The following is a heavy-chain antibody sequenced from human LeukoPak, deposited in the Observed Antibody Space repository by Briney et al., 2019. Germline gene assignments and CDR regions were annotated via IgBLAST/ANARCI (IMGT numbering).Heavy chain of an antibody. CDR3: ARVQNYYDSSGFSDDDAFDI. V-gene: IGHV3-7*01. Sequence: GGSLRLSCAASGFTFSSYWMSWVRQAPGKGLEWVANIKQDGSEKYYVDSVKGRFTISRDNAKNSLYLQMNSLRAEDTAVYYCARVQNYYDSSGFSDDDAFDIWGQGTMVTVSS. J-gene: IGHJ3*02. CDR1: GFTFSSYW. D-gene: IGHD3-22*01. CDR2: IKQDGSEK.